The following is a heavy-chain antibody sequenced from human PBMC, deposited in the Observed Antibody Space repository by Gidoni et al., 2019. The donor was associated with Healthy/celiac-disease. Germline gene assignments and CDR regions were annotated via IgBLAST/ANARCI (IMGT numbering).Heavy chain of an antibody. J-gene: IGHJ5*02. D-gene: IGHD3-10*01. CDR2: IGTAGDT. Sequence: EVQLVESGGGLVQPGGALRLSGSASGFTFRSYDMHWVRQAPGKGLEWVSAIGTAGDTYYPGSVTGRFTISSENAKNTLYLQMHSLRAGDTAVYYCARSRSGWDWFDPWGQGTLVTVSS. CDR3: ARSRSGWDWFDP. CDR1: GFTFRSYD. V-gene: IGHV3-13*01.